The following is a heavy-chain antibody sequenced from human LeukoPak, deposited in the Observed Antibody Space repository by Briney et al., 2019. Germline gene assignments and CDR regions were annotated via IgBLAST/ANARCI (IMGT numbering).Heavy chain of an antibody. D-gene: IGHD6-19*01. J-gene: IGHJ3*02. V-gene: IGHV3-73*01. CDR2: IRSRANNYAT. CDR1: GFLFSGSA. CDR3: AAEMEQWPEGYALDI. Sequence: GGSLRLSCAASGFLFSGSALHWVRQASGKGLEWVGRIRSRANNYATAYAASVEGRFTISRGDSKNSAYLQMNSPKTEDTAVYHCAAEMEQWPEGYALDIWGQGTMITVSS.